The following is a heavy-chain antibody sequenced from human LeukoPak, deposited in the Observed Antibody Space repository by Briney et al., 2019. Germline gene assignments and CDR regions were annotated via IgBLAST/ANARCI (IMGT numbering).Heavy chain of an antibody. V-gene: IGHV4-38-2*02. D-gene: IGHD6-13*01. CDR3: SRGQSISAVAV. J-gene: IGHJ4*02. CDR1: GFSISSGHY. CDR2: ISHSGTT. Sequence: SETLSLTCTVSGFSISSGHYWGWTRQPPGKGLEWIASISHSGTTFYNPSLKSRVPISVDTSNNQFSLKVPSVPAADTAVYYCSRGQSISAVAVWGQGTLVTVS.